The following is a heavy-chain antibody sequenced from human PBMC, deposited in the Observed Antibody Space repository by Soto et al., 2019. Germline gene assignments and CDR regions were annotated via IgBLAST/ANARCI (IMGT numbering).Heavy chain of an antibody. Sequence: QVQLVQSGAEVKKPGASVKVSCKASGYTFTGYYMHWVRQAPGQGLEWMGWINPNSGGTNYAQKFQGRVTMTRDTSISTAYMELSRLRSDDTAVYYCAREKDYDFWSGYFQRFDPWGQGTPVTVSS. CDR3: AREKDYDFWSGYFQRFDP. D-gene: IGHD3-3*01. CDR2: INPNSGGT. CDR1: GYTFTGYY. V-gene: IGHV1-2*02. J-gene: IGHJ5*02.